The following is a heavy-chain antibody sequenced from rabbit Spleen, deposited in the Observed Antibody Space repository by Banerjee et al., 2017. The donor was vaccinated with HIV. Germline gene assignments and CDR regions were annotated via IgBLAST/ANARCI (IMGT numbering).Heavy chain of an antibody. CDR2: INVVTGKA. D-gene: IGHD1-1*01. V-gene: IGHV1S45*01. J-gene: IGHJ4*01. Sequence: ELVESGGGLVQPGESLKLSCKVSGIDFSSYGISWVRQAPGKGPEWIACINVVTGKAVYASWAKGRFTFSKTSSTTVTLQATSLTAADTATYFCARDLVAVIGWNFNLWGPGTLVTVS. CDR1: GIDFSSYG. CDR3: ARDLVAVIGWNFNL.